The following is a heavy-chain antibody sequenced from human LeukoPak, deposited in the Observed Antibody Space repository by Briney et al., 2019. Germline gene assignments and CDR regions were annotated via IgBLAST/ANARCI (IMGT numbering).Heavy chain of an antibody. V-gene: IGHV6-1*01. J-gene: IGHJ4*02. CDR2: TYYRSKWKT. CDR1: GDSVSSSSAA. Sequence: SQTLSLTFAISGDSVSSSSAAWNWVRQSPSRGLEWLGRTYYRSKWKTDYAVSFKGRITLNPDPSKNQFSLQLNSVTPEDTALYYCARTSAYFDYWGQGTLVTVSS. CDR3: ARTSAYFDY. D-gene: IGHD3-10*01.